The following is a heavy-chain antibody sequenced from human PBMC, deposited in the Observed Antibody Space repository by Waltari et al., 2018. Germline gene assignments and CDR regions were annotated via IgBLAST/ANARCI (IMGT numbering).Heavy chain of an antibody. D-gene: IGHD3-10*01. Sequence: QVQLAQSGAEEKKPGASVTVSCKASGYTFTGYYLHWVRQAPGQGLGWMGWFRPNNGDNEYAQKIQGRVTMTRDTSINTASMELSSLTSDDTAVYYCARDGPGAGNDDFDYWGQGTLVSVAS. CDR1: GYTFTGYY. J-gene: IGHJ4*02. CDR2: FRPNNGDN. V-gene: IGHV1-2*02. CDR3: ARDGPGAGNDDFDY.